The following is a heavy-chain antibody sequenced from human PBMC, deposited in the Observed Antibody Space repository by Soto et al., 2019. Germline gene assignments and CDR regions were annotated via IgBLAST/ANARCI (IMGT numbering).Heavy chain of an antibody. D-gene: IGHD3-10*01. CDR1: GFTFSSYT. CDR3: VRDRGALEGRDY. J-gene: IGHJ4*02. Sequence: EVQLVESGGGLVQPGGSLRLSCAASGFTFSSYTMNWVRQAPGKGLEWVSYISVSGSSSAVYYADSVKGRFTISRDNAKGSLDLQMTRLRAGDTAVYYCVRDRGALEGRDYWGRGALVTVSS. CDR2: ISVSGSSSAV. V-gene: IGHV3-48*01.